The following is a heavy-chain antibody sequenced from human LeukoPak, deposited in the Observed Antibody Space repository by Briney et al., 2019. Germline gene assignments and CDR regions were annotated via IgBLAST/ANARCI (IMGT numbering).Heavy chain of an antibody. CDR1: GYTFTSYG. CDR2: ISAYNGNT. D-gene: IGHD3-3*01. J-gene: IGHJ6*03. CDR3: ARAFSLVDYTGYYYYMDV. V-gene: IGHV1-18*01. Sequence: GASVKVSCKASGYTFTSYGISWVRQAPGQGLEWMGWISAYNGNTNYAQKLQGRVTMTTDTSTSTAYMELRSLRSDDTAVYYCARAFSLVDYTGYYYYMDVWGKGTTVTVSS.